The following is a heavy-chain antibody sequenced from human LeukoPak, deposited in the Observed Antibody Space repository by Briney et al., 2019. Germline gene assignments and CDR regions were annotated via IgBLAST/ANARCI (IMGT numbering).Heavy chain of an antibody. V-gene: IGHV1-2*02. D-gene: IGHD2-2*01. CDR3: ARVPYCSSTSCYLRYGMDV. CDR2: INPNSGGT. CDR1: GYTFTGYY. J-gene: IGHJ6*02. Sequence: ASVKVSCKASGYTFTGYYMHWVRQAPGQGLEWMGWINPNSGGTNYAQEFQGRVTMTRDTSISTAYMELSRLRSDDTAVYYCARVPYCSSTSCYLRYGMDVWGQGTTVTVSS.